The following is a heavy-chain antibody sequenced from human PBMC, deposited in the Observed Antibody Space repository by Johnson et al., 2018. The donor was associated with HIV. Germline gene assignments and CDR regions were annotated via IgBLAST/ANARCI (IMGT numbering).Heavy chain of an antibody. CDR3: ATPPGGDYWAFDI. CDR2: ISYDGSNK. V-gene: IGHV3-30*03. Sequence: VQLVESGGGVVQPGRSLRLSCAASGFTFSSYGMHLVRQAPGKGLEWVAVISYDGSNKYYADSVKGRFTISRDNSKNTLYLQMNSLRAEDTAVYYCATPPGGDYWAFDIWGQGTMVTVSS. CDR1: GFTFSSYG. J-gene: IGHJ3*02. D-gene: IGHD4-17*01.